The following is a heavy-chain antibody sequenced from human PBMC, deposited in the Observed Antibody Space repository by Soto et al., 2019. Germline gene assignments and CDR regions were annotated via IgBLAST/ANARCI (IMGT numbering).Heavy chain of an antibody. V-gene: IGHV1-18*04. D-gene: IGHD2-2*01. J-gene: IGHJ6*02. Sequence: ASVKVSCKASGYTFTSYGISWVRQAPGQGLEWMGWISAYNGNTNYAQKLQGRVTTTTDTSTSTAYMELRSLRSDDTAVYYCARDPRIVVVPAAIPGGMDVWGQGTTVTVSS. CDR1: GYTFTSYG. CDR3: ARDPRIVVVPAAIPGGMDV. CDR2: ISAYNGNT.